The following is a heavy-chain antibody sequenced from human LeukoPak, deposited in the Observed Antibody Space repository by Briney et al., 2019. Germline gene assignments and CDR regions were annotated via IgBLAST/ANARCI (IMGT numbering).Heavy chain of an antibody. J-gene: IGHJ4*02. CDR3: ARDLGTVRGVVDY. Sequence: ASVKVSCKASGYTFTSYDINWVRQATGQGLEWMGRIIPILGIANYAQKFQGRVTITADKSTSTAYMELSSLRSEDTAVYYCARDLGTVRGVVDYWGQGTLVTVSS. V-gene: IGHV1-69*04. D-gene: IGHD3-10*01. CDR2: IIPILGIA. CDR1: GYTFTSYD.